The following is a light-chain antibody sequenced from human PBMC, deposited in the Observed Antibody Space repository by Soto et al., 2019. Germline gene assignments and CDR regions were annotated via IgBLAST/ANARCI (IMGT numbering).Light chain of an antibody. V-gene: IGKV1-39*01. CDR1: QSISTY. CDR3: QQSYSSPYT. CDR2: AAS. Sequence: DIQMTQSPSSLSASVGDRVTISCRASQSISTYLNWYRQKPGKAPELLIYAASSLQSGVPSRFSGSGSGTDFTLTITSLQPVDFSTYYCQQSYSSPYTFGQGTKLEIK. J-gene: IGKJ2*01.